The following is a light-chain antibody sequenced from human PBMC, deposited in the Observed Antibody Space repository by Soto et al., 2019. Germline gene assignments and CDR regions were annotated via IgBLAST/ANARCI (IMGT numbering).Light chain of an antibody. CDR3: QQSYSTTWT. V-gene: IGKV1-39*01. Sequence: DIQMTQSPASLSASLGDRVTITCRASQGISTYLNWYQQRPGKAPKLLIYAASSLQSGVPSRFSGSGSETHFTLTISSLQPEDFATYSCQQSYSTTWTFGQGTKVDIK. J-gene: IGKJ1*01. CDR1: QGISTY. CDR2: AAS.